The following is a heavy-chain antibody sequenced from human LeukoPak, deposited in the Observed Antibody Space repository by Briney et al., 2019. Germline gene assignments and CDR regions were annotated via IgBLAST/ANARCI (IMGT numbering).Heavy chain of an antibody. CDR1: GFPFNTFW. D-gene: IGHD3-3*01. Sequence: GESLRLSCAASGFPFNTFWMSWVRQAPGKGLEWVANIKEDGGEKYYVDSVKGRFTISRDNAKNSLSLQMSSLRAEDTAVYYCARDRNTDFWSGYYTNYFDYWGQGTLVIVSS. CDR3: ARDRNTDFWSGYYTNYFDY. V-gene: IGHV3-7*01. J-gene: IGHJ4*02. CDR2: IKEDGGEK.